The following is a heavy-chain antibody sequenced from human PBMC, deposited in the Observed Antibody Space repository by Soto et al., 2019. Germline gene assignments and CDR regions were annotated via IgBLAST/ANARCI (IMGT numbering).Heavy chain of an antibody. V-gene: IGHV4-61*01. D-gene: IGHD6-19*01. CDR2: IYHSGST. J-gene: IGHJ5*02. CDR3: ARLSAAWFDP. CDR1: GGSVSSGSYY. Sequence: QVQLQESGPGLVKPSETLSLTCTVSGGSVSSGSYYWGWIRQPPGKGLEWIGYIYHSGSTNYHPSLKGRVTRSVDTSKNPFSLSLTSVTAADTAVYYCARLSAAWFDPWGQGTLVTVAS.